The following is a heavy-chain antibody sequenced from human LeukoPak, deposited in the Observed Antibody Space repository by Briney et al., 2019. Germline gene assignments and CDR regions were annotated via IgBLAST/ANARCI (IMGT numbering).Heavy chain of an antibody. CDR2: FDPEDGET. CDR3: ARGFPGYSGFDNWFDP. V-gene: IGHV1-24*01. J-gene: IGHJ5*02. D-gene: IGHD5-12*01. Sequence: ASVKVSCKVSGYTLTELSMHWVRQAPGKGLEWMGGFDPEDGETIYAQKFQGRVTMTEDTSTDTAYMELSSLRSDDTAVYYCARGFPGYSGFDNWFDPWGQGTLVTVSS. CDR1: GYTLTELS.